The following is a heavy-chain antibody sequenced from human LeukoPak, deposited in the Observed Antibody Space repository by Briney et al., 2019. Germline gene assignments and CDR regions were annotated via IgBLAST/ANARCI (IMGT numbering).Heavy chain of an antibody. D-gene: IGHD3-22*01. Sequence: ASVKVSCKASGYTFTSYYMHWVRQAPGQGLEWMGIINPSGGSTSYAQKFQGRVTMTRDMSTSTVYMELSSLRSEDTAVYYCARGETLGYDSSGYYVHWGQGTLVTVSS. CDR2: INPSGGST. V-gene: IGHV1-46*01. J-gene: IGHJ4*02. CDR1: GYTFTSYY. CDR3: ARGETLGYDSSGYYVH.